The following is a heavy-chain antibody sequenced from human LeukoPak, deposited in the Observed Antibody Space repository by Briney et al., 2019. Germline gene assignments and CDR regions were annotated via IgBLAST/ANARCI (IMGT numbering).Heavy chain of an antibody. CDR3: AKDAYDIVVVVAAIPYYFDY. J-gene: IGHJ4*02. CDR2: VNGDGRST. CDR1: GFTFSTYW. D-gene: IGHD2-15*01. Sequence: PGGSLRLSCAASGFTFSTYWMHWVRQAPGKGLLWVSRVNGDGRSTAYVDSVKGRFTISRDNAKNTLYLQMNSLRAEDTAVYYCAKDAYDIVVVVAAIPYYFDYWGQGTLVTVSS. V-gene: IGHV3-74*03.